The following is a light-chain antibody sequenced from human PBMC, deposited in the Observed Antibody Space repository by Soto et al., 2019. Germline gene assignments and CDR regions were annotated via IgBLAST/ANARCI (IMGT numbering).Light chain of an antibody. CDR1: SGHSSYI. V-gene: IGLV4-60*02. J-gene: IGLJ3*02. CDR2: LEGSGSY. Sequence: QLVPTQSSSASASLGSSVKLTCTLSSGHSSYIIAWHQQQPGKAPRYLMKLEGSGSYNKGSGVPDRFSGSSSGADRYLTISNLQFEDESDYYCETWDSNTHVFGGGTQLTVL. CDR3: ETWDSNTHV.